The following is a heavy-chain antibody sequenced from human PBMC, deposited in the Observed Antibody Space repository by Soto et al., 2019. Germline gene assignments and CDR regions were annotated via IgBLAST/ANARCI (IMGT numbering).Heavy chain of an antibody. CDR1: GLTLSDHY. CDR2: TRNKANSYTT. CDR3: ARGVRDSSGYFYFDY. Sequence: VQLVESGGDLVQPGGSLRLSCAASGLTLSDHYIDWVRQAPGKGLEWVGRTRNKANSYTTEYAASVKGRFTISRDDSKNSLYLQMNSLKTEDTAVYYCARGVRDSSGYFYFDYWGQGTLVTVSS. D-gene: IGHD3-22*01. J-gene: IGHJ4*02. V-gene: IGHV3-72*01.